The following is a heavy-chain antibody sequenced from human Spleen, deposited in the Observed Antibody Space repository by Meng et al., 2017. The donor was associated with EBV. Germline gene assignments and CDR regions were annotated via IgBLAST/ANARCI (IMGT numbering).Heavy chain of an antibody. Sequence: PGPGPGLVKPSEILSLTCTVSGGSISSSSFYWGWIRQPPGKGLEWIGYIYFSGSTYYNPSLRSRITISLDTSDNHFSLKLTSVTAADTAVYYCAGRDHAPLYWGQGALVTVSS. V-gene: IGHV4-30-4*08. J-gene: IGHJ4*02. CDR1: GGSISSSSFY. CDR2: IYFSGST. D-gene: IGHD1-14*01. CDR3: AGRDHAPLY.